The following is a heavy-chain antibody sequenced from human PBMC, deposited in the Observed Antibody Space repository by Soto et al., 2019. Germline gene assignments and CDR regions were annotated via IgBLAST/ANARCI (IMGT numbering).Heavy chain of an antibody. D-gene: IGHD4-17*01. V-gene: IGHV4-39*01. CDR1: GGSISRSHNS. J-gene: IGHJ4*02. CDR3: ARYYGDYKNYFDY. CDR2: IFYSGTT. Sequence: QLQLQESGPGLVKPSETLSLTCTVTGGSISRSHNSWGRIRQPPGNGLELIGSIFYSGTTYNNPSLNSRVTLTVDTSKNQFPLQLNSVTAADPAVYYCARYYGDYKNYFDYWGQGTLVTVSS.